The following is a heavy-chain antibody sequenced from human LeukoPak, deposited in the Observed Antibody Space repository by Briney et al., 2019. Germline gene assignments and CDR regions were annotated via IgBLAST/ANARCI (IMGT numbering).Heavy chain of an antibody. D-gene: IGHD6-6*01. CDR1: GFTFSSYS. J-gene: IGHJ4*02. CDR3: ARVAYSSSDFDY. Sequence: GGSLRLSCAASGFTFSSYSMKWVRQAPGKGLEWVSSISSSSSYIYYADSVKGRYTISRDNAKNSLYLQMNSLRAEDTAVYYCARVAYSSSDFDYWGQGTLVTVSS. V-gene: IGHV3-21*01. CDR2: ISSSSSYI.